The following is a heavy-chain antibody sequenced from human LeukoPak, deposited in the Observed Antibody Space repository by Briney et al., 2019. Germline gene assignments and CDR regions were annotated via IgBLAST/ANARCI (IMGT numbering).Heavy chain of an antibody. Sequence: GGSLGLSCAASGFTFDDYAMHWVRQAPGKGLEWVSLISGDGGSTYYADSVKGRFTISRDNSKNSLYLQMNSLRTEDTALYYCAKEGYCSGGSCSFDYWGQGTLVTVSS. CDR1: GFTFDDYA. V-gene: IGHV3-43*02. CDR2: ISGDGGST. J-gene: IGHJ4*02. CDR3: AKEGYCSGGSCSFDY. D-gene: IGHD2-15*01.